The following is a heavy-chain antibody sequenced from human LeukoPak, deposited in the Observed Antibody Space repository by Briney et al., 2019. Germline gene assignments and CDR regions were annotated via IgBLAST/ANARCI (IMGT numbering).Heavy chain of an antibody. Sequence: ETLSLTCTVSGGSISSGDYYWSWVRQAPGKGLEWVSVIYSGGSTYYADSAKGRFTISRDNSKNTLYLQMNSLRAEDTAVYYCARDLNNWGPLHSTSFDYWGQGTLVTVSS. CDR3: ARDLNNWGPLHSTSFDY. J-gene: IGHJ4*02. D-gene: IGHD7-27*01. CDR1: GGSISSGDYY. V-gene: IGHV3-66*01. CDR2: IYSGGST.